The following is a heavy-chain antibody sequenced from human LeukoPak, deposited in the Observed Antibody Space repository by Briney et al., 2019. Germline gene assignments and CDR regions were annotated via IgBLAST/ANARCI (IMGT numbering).Heavy chain of an antibody. CDR3: ARAGHIVVVTASPGSAFDI. V-gene: IGHV1-69*13. CDR1: GGTFSSYA. D-gene: IGHD2-21*02. CDR2: IIPIFGTA. J-gene: IGHJ3*02. Sequence: SVKVSCKASGGTFSSYAISWVRQAPGQGLEWKGGIIPIFGTANYAQKFQGRVTITADESTSTAYMELSSLRSEDTAVYYCARAGHIVVVTASPGSAFDIWGQGTMVTVSS.